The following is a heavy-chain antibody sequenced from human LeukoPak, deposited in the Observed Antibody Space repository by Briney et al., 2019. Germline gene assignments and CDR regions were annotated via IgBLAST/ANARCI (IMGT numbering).Heavy chain of an antibody. CDR3: ARSPLWEYRPYCFDY. J-gene: IGHJ4*02. D-gene: IGHD3-3*01. CDR2: IYYSGST. V-gene: IGHV4-39*01. Sequence: SETLSLTCTVSGGSIRSSSYYWGWLRQPPGKGLEWMGNIYYSGSTYYNPSLKRRVTISVDTSKNQFSLQLSSVTAADTAVYYCARSPLWEYRPYCFDYWGQGTLVTVS. CDR1: GGSIRSSSYY.